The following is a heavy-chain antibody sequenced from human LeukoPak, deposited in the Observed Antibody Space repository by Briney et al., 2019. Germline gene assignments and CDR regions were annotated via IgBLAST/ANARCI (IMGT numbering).Heavy chain of an antibody. CDR2: IWYDGSNK. CDR3: AREYRGDIVVVPAAPPGY. J-gene: IGHJ4*02. D-gene: IGHD2-2*01. V-gene: IGHV3-33*01. Sequence: GGSLRLSCAASGFTFSSYGMHWVRQAPGKGLGWVAVIWYDGSNKYYADSVKGRFTISRDNSKNTLYLQMNSLRAEDTAVYYCAREYRGDIVVVPAAPPGYWGQGTLVTVSS. CDR1: GFTFSSYG.